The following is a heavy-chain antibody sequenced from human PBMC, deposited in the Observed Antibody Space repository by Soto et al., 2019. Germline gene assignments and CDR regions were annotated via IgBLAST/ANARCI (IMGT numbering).Heavy chain of an antibody. D-gene: IGHD1-26*01. J-gene: IGHJ6*02. Sequence: GGSLRLSCAASGFTFSSYSMNWVRQAPGKGLEWVSSISSSSSYIYYADSVTGRFTISRDNAKNSLYLQMNSLRAEDTALYYGARDGIVGATSYYYYGMDVWGQGTTVTVSS. CDR1: GFTFSSYS. CDR2: ISSSSSYI. V-gene: IGHV3-21*01. CDR3: ARDGIVGATSYYYYGMDV.